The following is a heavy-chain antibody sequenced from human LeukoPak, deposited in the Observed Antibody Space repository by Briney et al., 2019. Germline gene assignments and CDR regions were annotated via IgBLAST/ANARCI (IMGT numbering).Heavy chain of an antibody. D-gene: IGHD3-16*01. V-gene: IGHV1-2*02. J-gene: IGHJ4*02. CDR3: ARQSSAHYYAFDY. CDR2: INPNSGGT. CDR1: GSTFIGCS. Sequence: ASVKVSCKAAGSTFIGCSMHWVRQAPGQGLEWMGWINPNSGGTNYAQNFQGRVTMTRDTSISTAYMELSRLKSDDTAVYYCARQSSAHYYAFDYWGQGTLVTVSS.